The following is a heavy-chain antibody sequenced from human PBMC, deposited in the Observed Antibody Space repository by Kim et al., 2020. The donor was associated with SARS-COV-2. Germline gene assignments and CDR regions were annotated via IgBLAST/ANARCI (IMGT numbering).Heavy chain of an antibody. CDR1: GFTFDDYA. CDR2: ISWNSGSI. Sequence: GGSLRLSCAASGFTFDDYAMHWVRQAPGKGLEWVSGISWNSGSIGYADSVKGRFTISRDNAKNSLYLQMNSLRAEDTALYYCAKDISGYDDYYYYYGMDVWGQGTTVTVSS. J-gene: IGHJ6*02. V-gene: IGHV3-9*01. CDR3: AKDISGYDDYYYYYGMDV. D-gene: IGHD3-22*01.